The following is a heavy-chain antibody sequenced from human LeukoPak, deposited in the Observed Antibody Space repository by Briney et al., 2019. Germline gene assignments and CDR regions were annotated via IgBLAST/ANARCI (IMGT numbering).Heavy chain of an antibody. J-gene: IGHJ2*01. Sequence: GGSLRLSCAASGFTFSSYEMNWVRQAPGKGLEWVSYISSSGSTIYYADSVKGRFTISRDNSKNTLYLQMNSLRAEDTAVYYCAKGEWYFDLWGRGTLVTVSS. CDR1: GFTFSSYE. V-gene: IGHV3-48*03. CDR3: AKGEWYFDL. CDR2: ISSSGSTI.